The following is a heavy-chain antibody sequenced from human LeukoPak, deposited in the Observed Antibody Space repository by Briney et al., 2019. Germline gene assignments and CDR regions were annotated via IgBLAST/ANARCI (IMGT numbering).Heavy chain of an antibody. J-gene: IGHJ4*02. CDR2: IYYSGST. CDR1: GGSISSGGYY. V-gene: IGHV4-31*03. D-gene: IGHD1-26*01. CDR3: VREAAVGYYFDS. Sequence: PSQTLSLTCTVSGGSISSGGYYWSWIRQHPGKGLEWIGYIYYSGSTYYNSSLKSRLTISVDPSKNQFFLNLTSPTAADTAVYYCVREAAVGYYFDSWGQGTLVTVSS.